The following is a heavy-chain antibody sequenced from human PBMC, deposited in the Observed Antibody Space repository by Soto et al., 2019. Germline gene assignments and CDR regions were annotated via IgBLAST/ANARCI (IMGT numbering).Heavy chain of an antibody. CDR1: GFTFTSSA. V-gene: IGHV1-58*01. D-gene: IGHD6-19*01. CDR2: IVVGSGNT. Sequence: GXSVKDSCKASGFTFTSSAVQWVRQARGQRLEWIGWIVVGSGNTNYAQKFQERVTITRDMSTSTAYMELSSLRSEDTAVYYCAAVPVWLELYYFDYWGQGTLVTVSS. CDR3: AAVPVWLELYYFDY. J-gene: IGHJ4*02.